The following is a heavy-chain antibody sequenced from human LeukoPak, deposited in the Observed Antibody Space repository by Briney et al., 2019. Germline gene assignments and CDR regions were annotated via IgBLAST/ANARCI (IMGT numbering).Heavy chain of an antibody. D-gene: IGHD3-22*01. V-gene: IGHV4-59*08. CDR2: IHYSGST. J-gene: IGHJ4*02. Sequence: SETLSLTCTVSGGSMSSYYWSWIRQPPGKGLEWIGYIHYSGSTNYNPSLKSRVTISVDTSENQFSLKLRSVTAADTAVYYCARHTRESSSYGYWGQGTLVTVSS. CDR3: ARHTRESSSYGY. CDR1: GGSMSSYY.